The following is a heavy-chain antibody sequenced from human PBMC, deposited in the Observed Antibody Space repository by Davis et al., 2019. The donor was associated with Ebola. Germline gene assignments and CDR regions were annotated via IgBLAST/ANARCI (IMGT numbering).Heavy chain of an antibody. CDR2: ISVRSIT. D-gene: IGHD4-17*01. CDR3: AKVHPPTTVTTGWFDP. V-gene: IGHV3-23*01. J-gene: IGHJ5*02. CDR1: GFLFRSYA. Sequence: PGGSLRLSCSASGFLFRSYAMSWFRQAPGQGLEGVSSISVRSITYHADSVKGRFTISRDNSKNTLYLQMNSLRAEDTAVYYCAKVHPPTTVTTGWFDPWGQGTLVTVSS.